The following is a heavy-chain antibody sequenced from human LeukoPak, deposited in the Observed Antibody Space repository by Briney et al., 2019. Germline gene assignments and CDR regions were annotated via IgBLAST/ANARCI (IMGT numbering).Heavy chain of an antibody. Sequence: RPVGSLRLSCAASGFTFDDYGVSTVPQAPGTGLKGGSGINWNGGSTGYAKTVKARFTTSREKTKKSLYLQMNSLRVQYTAGYSCARGLGIISCCESLNWFDPWGQGTLVSASS. J-gene: IGHJ5*02. CDR2: INWNGGST. CDR3: ARGLGIISCCESLNWFDP. CDR1: GFTFDDYG. V-gene: IGHV3-20*04. D-gene: IGHD3-16*01.